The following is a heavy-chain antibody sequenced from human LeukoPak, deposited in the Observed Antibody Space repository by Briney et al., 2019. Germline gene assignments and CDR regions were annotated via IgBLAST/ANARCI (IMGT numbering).Heavy chain of an antibody. D-gene: IGHD4-11*01. V-gene: IGHV4-39*07. CDR1: GGSISSSSYY. CDR3: ARAPNAPTTDYYFDY. J-gene: IGHJ4*02. Sequence: SETPSLTCTVSGGSISSSSYYWGWIRQPPGKGLEWIGSIYYSGSTNYNPSLKSRVTISVDTSKNQFSLKLSSVTAADTAVYYCARAPNAPTTDYYFDYWGQGTLVTVSS. CDR2: IYYSGST.